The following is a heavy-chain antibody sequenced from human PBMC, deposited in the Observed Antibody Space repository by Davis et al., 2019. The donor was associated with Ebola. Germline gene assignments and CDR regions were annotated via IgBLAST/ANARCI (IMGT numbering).Heavy chain of an antibody. D-gene: IGHD2-21*01. CDR2: IHHSGSA. J-gene: IGHJ3*02. CDR1: GGSITTYL. CDR3: ARDTRPCGGDCYDDTFDM. V-gene: IGHV4-59*12. Sequence: PGGSLRLSCTVSGGSITTYLWSWIRRPPGKGLEWVGYIHHSGSANSNPSLKSRVTFSIDTSKSQVSLKLTSVTAADTAVYYCARDTRPCGGDCYDDTFDMWGQGTMVIVSS.